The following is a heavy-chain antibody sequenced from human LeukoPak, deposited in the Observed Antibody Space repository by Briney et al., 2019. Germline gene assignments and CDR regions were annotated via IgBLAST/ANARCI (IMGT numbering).Heavy chain of an antibody. V-gene: IGHV3-23*01. CDR2: ISGSGGST. Sequence: PGGSLRLSCAASGFTFSSYAMSWVRQAPGKGLEWVSTISGSGGSTYYADSVKGRFTISRDNSKNTLYLQMNSLRAEDTAVYYCQGTTLPPRYFDLWGRGTLVTVSS. CDR1: GFTFSSYA. J-gene: IGHJ2*01. CDR3: QGTTLPPRYFDL. D-gene: IGHD1-1*01.